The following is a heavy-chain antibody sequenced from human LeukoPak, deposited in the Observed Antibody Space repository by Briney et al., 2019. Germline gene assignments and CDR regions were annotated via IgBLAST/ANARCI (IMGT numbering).Heavy chain of an antibody. V-gene: IGHV3-23*01. CDR3: AKGRYSSGWYRLDY. CDR1: RFTFSSYA. D-gene: IGHD6-19*01. Sequence: GGSLRLSCAASRFTFSSYAMSWVRQAPGKGLEWVSAISGSGGSTYYADSVKGRFTISRDNSKNTLYLQMNSLRAEDTAVYYCAKGRYSSGWYRLDYWGQGTLVTVSS. J-gene: IGHJ4*02. CDR2: ISGSGGST.